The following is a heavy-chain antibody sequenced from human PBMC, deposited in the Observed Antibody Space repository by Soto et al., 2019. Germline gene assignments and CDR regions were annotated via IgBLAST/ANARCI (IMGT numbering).Heavy chain of an antibody. J-gene: IGHJ6*03. CDR2: MNPNSGNT. D-gene: IGHD6-13*01. CDR3: ARGGSSWRGGNYYYYYMDV. CDR1: GYTFTSYD. Sequence: ASVKVSCKASGYTFTSYDINWVRQATGQGLEWMGWMNPNSGNTGYAQKFQGRVTMTRNTSISTAYMELSSLRSEDTAVYYCARGGSSWRGGNYYYYYMDVWGKGTTVTVSS. V-gene: IGHV1-8*01.